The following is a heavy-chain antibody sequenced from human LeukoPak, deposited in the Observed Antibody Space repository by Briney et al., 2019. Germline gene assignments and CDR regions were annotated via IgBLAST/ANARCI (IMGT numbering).Heavy chain of an antibody. V-gene: IGHV4-4*07. D-gene: IGHD5-12*01. CDR2: IYSSGST. J-gene: IGHJ6*02. CDR3: ARGVATIHTITNYYYYNIDV. Sequence: PSETLSPTCTVSGGSIRNYHWSWIRQPAGKGLEWIGRIYSSGSTNYNPSLKSRVTMSVDTSKNQFSLKLSSVTAADTAVYYCARGVATIHTITNYYYYNIDVWGQGTTVTVSS. CDR1: GGSIRNYH.